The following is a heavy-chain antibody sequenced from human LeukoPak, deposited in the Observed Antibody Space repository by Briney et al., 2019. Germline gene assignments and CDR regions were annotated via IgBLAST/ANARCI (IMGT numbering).Heavy chain of an antibody. CDR3: ARKPFGLGGLDY. Sequence: ASVKVSCKASGYTFTSYYIHWVRQAPGQGLEWMGIINPSGGSTSYAQKFQARVTMTRDTTTRTVYMELSSVRTEDTAVYYCARKPFGLGGLDYWGQGTLVTVSS. CDR2: INPSGGST. V-gene: IGHV1-46*01. D-gene: IGHD3-16*01. CDR1: GYTFTSYY. J-gene: IGHJ4*02.